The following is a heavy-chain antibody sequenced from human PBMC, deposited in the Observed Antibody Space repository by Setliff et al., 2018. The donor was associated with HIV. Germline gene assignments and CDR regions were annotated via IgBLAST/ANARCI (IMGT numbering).Heavy chain of an antibody. CDR3: ARLTRITTAGR. CDR1: GGSISSRTYY. D-gene: IGHD6-13*01. V-gene: IGHV4-39*01. J-gene: IGHJ4*02. Sequence: SETLSLTCTVSGGSISSRTYYWGWIRQPPGKGLEWIGSIYYRGSTYYNPSLKSRVTISVDTSKNQFSLKLNSVTAADTAVYYCARLTRITTAGRWGQGTLVTVSS. CDR2: IYYRGST.